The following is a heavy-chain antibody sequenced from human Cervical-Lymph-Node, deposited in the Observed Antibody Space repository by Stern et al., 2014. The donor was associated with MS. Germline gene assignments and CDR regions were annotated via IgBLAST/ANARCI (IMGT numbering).Heavy chain of an antibody. Sequence: QLQLQESGPGLVKPSETLSLTCTVSGGSISSYYWSWIRQPPGKGLEWIGYIYYSGSTNYTPSLKSRVTISVDTSKIQFSLKLSSVTAADTAVYYCARATYDILTGYYTPSFDYWGQGTLVTVSS. J-gene: IGHJ4*02. CDR2: IYYSGST. D-gene: IGHD3-9*01. CDR3: ARATYDILTGYYTPSFDY. V-gene: IGHV4-59*01. CDR1: GGSISSYY.